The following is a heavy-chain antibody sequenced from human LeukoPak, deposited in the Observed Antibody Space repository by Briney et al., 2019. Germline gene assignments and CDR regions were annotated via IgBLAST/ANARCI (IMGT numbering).Heavy chain of an antibody. Sequence: SETLSLTCTVSGGSISSSSYYWGWIRQPPGKGLEWIGSIYYSGSTYYNPSLKSRVTISVDTSKDQFSLKLSSVTAADTAVYYCARACGSGSYYYYYYYMDVWGKGTTVTVSS. CDR3: ARACGSGSYYYYYYYMDV. CDR1: GGSISSSSYY. J-gene: IGHJ6*03. D-gene: IGHD3-10*01. CDR2: IYYSGST. V-gene: IGHV4-39*07.